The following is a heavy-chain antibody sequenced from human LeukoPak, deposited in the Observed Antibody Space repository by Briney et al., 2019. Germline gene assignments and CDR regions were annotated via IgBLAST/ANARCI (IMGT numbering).Heavy chain of an antibody. D-gene: IGHD6-13*01. CDR3: ARDSLYSSRGDAFDI. CDR2: IYTSGST. J-gene: IGHJ3*02. Sequence: PSETLSLTCTVSGGSISSYYWSWIRQPAGKGLEWIGRIYTSGSTNYNPSLKSRVTMSVDTSKNQFSLKLSSVTAADTAVYYCARDSLYSSRGDAFDIWGQGTMVTVSS. V-gene: IGHV4-4*07. CDR1: GGSISSYY.